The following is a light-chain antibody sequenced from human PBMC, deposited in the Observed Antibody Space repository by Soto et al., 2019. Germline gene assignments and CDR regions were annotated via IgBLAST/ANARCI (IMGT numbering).Light chain of an antibody. CDR1: QSVSSN. J-gene: IGKJ1*01. CDR2: GAS. CDR3: QQYHNWPPGT. Sequence: EIVMTQSPATLSVSPGERATLSCRASQSVSSNLAWYQQKPGQTPRLLIYGASTRATCIPARFSGSGSGTEFTLIISSLQSGDFAVYYCQQYHNWPPGTFGQGTKVEIK. V-gene: IGKV3-15*01.